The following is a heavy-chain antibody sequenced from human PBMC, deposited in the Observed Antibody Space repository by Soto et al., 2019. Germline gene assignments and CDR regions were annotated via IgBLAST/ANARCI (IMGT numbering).Heavy chain of an antibody. CDR1: GGSISSGSFY. J-gene: IGHJ4*02. CDR2: ISDSGSS. Sequence: QVQLQESGPGLVKPSQTLTLTCTVSGGSISSGSFYWSWIRQHPGKGLEWIGHISDSGSSYYNPSLESRVTISVDTSKNQFSLKLSAVTAADTAVYFCARTTFYDIFTAYYSLFDYWDQGTLVTVSS. D-gene: IGHD3-9*01. V-gene: IGHV4-31*03. CDR3: ARTTFYDIFTAYYSLFDY.